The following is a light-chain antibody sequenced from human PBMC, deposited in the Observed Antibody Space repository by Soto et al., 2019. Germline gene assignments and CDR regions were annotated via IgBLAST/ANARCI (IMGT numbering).Light chain of an antibody. CDR2: SAS. J-gene: IGKJ1*01. Sequence: DIVMTQSPATLSVSPGERATLSCRASQSVSTYLAWYQQKPGQAPRLLIYSASTRATGIPARFSGGGSGTEFTLTISSLQSEDFAVYICHQYNDWPPRWTFGQGTKVEIK. CDR3: HQYNDWPPRWT. V-gene: IGKV3-15*01. CDR1: QSVSTY.